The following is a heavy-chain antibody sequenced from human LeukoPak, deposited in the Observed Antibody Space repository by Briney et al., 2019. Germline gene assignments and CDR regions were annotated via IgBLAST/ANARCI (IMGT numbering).Heavy chain of an antibody. CDR3: ASNQIPKYYYGSEIQSGQNWFDP. J-gene: IGHJ5*02. CDR1: EFSLSSYA. Sequence: GGALRLFSAASEFSLSSYAMHWVRQAPGKGLEWVAVISYDGSNKYYADSVKGRFTISRDNSKNTLYLQMNSLRAEDTAVYYCASNQIPKYYYGSEIQSGQNWFDPWGQGTLGTVSS. V-gene: IGHV3-30*04. CDR2: ISYDGSNK. D-gene: IGHD3-10*01.